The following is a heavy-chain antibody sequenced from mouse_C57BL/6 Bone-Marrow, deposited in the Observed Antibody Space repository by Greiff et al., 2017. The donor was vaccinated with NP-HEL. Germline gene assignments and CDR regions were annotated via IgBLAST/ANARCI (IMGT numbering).Heavy chain of an antibody. Sequence: QVQLKQPGAELVKPGASVKLSCKASGYTFTSYWMHWVKQRPGQGLEWIGMIHPNSGSTNYNEKFKSKATLTVDKSSSTAYMQLSSLTSEDSAVYYCANDGYLAWFAYWGQGTLVTVSA. CDR1: GYTFTSYW. D-gene: IGHD2-3*01. J-gene: IGHJ3*01. CDR2: IHPNSGST. V-gene: IGHV1-64*01. CDR3: ANDGYLAWFAY.